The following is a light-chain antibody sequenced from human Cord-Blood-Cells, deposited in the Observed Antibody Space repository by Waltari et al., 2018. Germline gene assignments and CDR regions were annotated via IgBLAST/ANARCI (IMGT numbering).Light chain of an antibody. V-gene: IGLV2-14*01. Sequence: QSALTQPASVPGSPGPSITIPCTGTSSDVGRYHYVSWYQQHPGKAPKLMIYDVSNRPSGVSNRFSGSKSGNTASLTISGLQAEDDADYYCSSYTSSSTLVFGGGTKLTVL. CDR1: SSDVGRYHY. CDR3: SSYTSSSTLV. CDR2: DVS. J-gene: IGLJ2*01.